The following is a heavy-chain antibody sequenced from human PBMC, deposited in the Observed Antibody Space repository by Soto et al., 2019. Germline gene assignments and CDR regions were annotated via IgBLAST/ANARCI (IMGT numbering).Heavy chain of an antibody. J-gene: IGHJ4*02. Sequence: SGTLSLTCAVSGGSISSGGYSWSWIRQPPGKGLEWIGYIYHSGSTYYNPSLKSRVTISVDTSKNQFSLKLSSVTAADTAVYYCARSIPYSSSSQTTTIFDYWGQGTLVTVSS. CDR3: ARSIPYSSSSQTTTIFDY. D-gene: IGHD6-6*01. CDR2: IYHSGST. V-gene: IGHV4-30-2*01. CDR1: GGSISSGGYS.